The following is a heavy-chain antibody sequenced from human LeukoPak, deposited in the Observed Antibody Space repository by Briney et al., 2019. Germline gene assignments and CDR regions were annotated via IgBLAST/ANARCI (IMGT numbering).Heavy chain of an antibody. CDR3: ARQGSNSSGWYPVDD. Sequence: ASVKVSCTTSGYTFTAYYIHWLRQAPGQGLEWMGWMNPNSGGTKYAQTFQGRVTLTRDTSISTAYLELSSLTSDDTAVYFRARQGSNSSGWYPVDDWGQGTLVTVSS. J-gene: IGHJ4*02. CDR2: MNPNSGGT. V-gene: IGHV1-2*02. CDR1: GYTFTAYY. D-gene: IGHD6-19*01.